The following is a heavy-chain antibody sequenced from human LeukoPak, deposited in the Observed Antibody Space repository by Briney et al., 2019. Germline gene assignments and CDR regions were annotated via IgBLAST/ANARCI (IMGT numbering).Heavy chain of an antibody. J-gene: IGHJ4*02. Sequence: GRSLRLSCAASGFTFSSYAMHWVRQAPGKGLEWVAVISYDGSNKYYADSVKGRFTISRDNSRNTLYLQMNSLRAEDTAVYYCARVIGKGSGWESPYYWGQGTLVTVSS. CDR2: ISYDGSNK. D-gene: IGHD6-19*01. CDR1: GFTFSSYA. V-gene: IGHV3-30*01. CDR3: ARVIGKGSGWESPYY.